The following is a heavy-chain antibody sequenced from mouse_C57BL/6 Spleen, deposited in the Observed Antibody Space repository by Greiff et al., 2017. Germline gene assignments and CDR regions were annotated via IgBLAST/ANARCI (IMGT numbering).Heavy chain of an antibody. J-gene: IGHJ4*01. Sequence: VQLVESGPELVKPGASVKISCKASGYSFTSYYIHWVKQRPGQGLEWIGWIYPGSGNTKYNEKFKGKATLTADTSSSTAYMQLSSLTSEDSAVYYCARQLRLEIYYAMDYWGQGTSGTVSS. CDR1: GYSFTSYY. CDR3: ARQLRLEIYYAMDY. V-gene: IGHV1-66*01. CDR2: IYPGSGNT. D-gene: IGHD3-2*02.